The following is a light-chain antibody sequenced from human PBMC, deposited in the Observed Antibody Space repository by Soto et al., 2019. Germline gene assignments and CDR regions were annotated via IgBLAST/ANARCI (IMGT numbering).Light chain of an antibody. CDR3: ATWDDSLNGVV. J-gene: IGLJ7*01. V-gene: IGLV1-36*01. Sequence: QSVLTQPPSVSEAPGQSVSISCSGGSSNIGNNAVQWYQQFPGKAPALIIYYDDLVPAGVSDRYSGSKSGTSASLAISGLQSEDEADYFCATWDDSLNGVVFGGGTQLTVL. CDR1: SSNIGNNA. CDR2: YDD.